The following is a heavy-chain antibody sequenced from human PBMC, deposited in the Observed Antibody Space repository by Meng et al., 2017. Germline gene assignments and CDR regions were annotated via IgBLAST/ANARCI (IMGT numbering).Heavy chain of an antibody. CDR3: ARIGDWGSTRYFDY. D-gene: IGHD7-27*01. Sequence: VPAQESGPGLVKPSGTLSLPCAVSCGSISSSNWWSWVRQSPGKGLEWIGEIYHSGSTNYNPSLKSRVTISVDKSKNQFSLKLSSVTAADTAVYYCARIGDWGSTRYFDYWGQGTLVTVSS. CDR2: IYHSGST. J-gene: IGHJ4*02. CDR1: CGSISSSNW. V-gene: IGHV4-4*02.